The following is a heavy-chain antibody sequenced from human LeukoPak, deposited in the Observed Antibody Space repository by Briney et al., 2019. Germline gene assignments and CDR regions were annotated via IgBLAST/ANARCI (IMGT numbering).Heavy chain of an antibody. D-gene: IGHD3-22*01. CDR3: ARDFPGGYYDSSGTNFDY. J-gene: IGHJ4*02. Sequence: ASVKVSCKASGYTFTSYGISWVRQAPGQGLEWMGWISAYDGNTNYAQKLQGRVTMTTDTSTSTAYMELRSLRSDDTAVYYCARDFPGGYYDSSGTNFDYWGQGTLVTVSS. CDR2: ISAYDGNT. V-gene: IGHV1-18*01. CDR1: GYTFTSYG.